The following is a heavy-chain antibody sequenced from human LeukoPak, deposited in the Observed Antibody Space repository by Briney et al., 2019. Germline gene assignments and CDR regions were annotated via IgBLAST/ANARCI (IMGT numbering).Heavy chain of an antibody. CDR2: IDSDGSWT. Sequence: GGSLRLSCAASGNYWMHWVRQAPGKGLVWVSHIDSDGSWTSYADSVKGRFTISRDNSKNTLYLQMNSLRAEDTAVYYCARDVLGSGSRFDYWGQGTLVTVSS. CDR3: ARDVLGSGSRFDY. J-gene: IGHJ4*02. D-gene: IGHD1-26*01. CDR1: GNYW. V-gene: IGHV3-74*01.